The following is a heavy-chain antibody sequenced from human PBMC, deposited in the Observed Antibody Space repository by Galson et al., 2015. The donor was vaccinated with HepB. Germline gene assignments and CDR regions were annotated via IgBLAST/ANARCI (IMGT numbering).Heavy chain of an antibody. J-gene: IGHJ4*02. D-gene: IGHD6-13*01. CDR2: ISGRGGST. V-gene: IGHV3-23*01. Sequence: SLRLSCAASGFTFSSYAMSWVRQAPGKGLEWVPGISGRGGSTHYADSVKGRFTISRDNSKNTLYLQMNSLRAEDTAVYSCAKDPYSSSWYNYWGQGTLVTVSS. CDR1: GFTFSSYA. CDR3: AKDPYSSSWYNY.